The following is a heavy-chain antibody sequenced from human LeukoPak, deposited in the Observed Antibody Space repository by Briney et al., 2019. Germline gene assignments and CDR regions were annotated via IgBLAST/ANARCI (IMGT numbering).Heavy chain of an antibody. V-gene: IGHV1-69*05. D-gene: IGHD1-14*01. Sequence: SVKVSCKASGGTFSSYAISWVRQAPGQGLEWMGRIIPIFGTANYAQKFQGRVTITTDESTSTAYMELSSLRAEDTAVYYCARDPTGFLGTWFDPWGQGTLVTVSS. CDR2: IIPIFGTA. J-gene: IGHJ5*02. CDR1: GGTFSSYA. CDR3: ARDPTGFLGTWFDP.